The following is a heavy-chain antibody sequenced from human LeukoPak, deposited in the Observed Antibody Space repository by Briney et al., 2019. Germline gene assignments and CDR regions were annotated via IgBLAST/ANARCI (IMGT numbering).Heavy chain of an antibody. CDR1: GFTFSRYW. Sequence: GGSLRLSCVTSGFTFSRYWLEWVRQAPGKGLEWVANINQDGSLKNYVDSVKGRFTISRDNVKNSLYLQMSSLRAEDTAVYYCTKYPDNSGYSDYWGQGTLLTVSS. J-gene: IGHJ4*02. CDR2: INQDGSLK. CDR3: TKYPDNSGYSDY. D-gene: IGHD3-22*01. V-gene: IGHV3-7*01.